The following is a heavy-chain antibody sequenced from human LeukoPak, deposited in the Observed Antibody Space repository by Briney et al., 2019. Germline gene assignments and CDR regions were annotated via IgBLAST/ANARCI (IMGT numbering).Heavy chain of an antibody. Sequence: SETLSLTCTVSGGSISSYYWSWIRQPPRKGLEWIGYVYYSGSTNYNPSLKSRVTISVDTSKNQFSLKLNSLTAADASGCDCARGAARYEANYYCYGMDVWGQGTTVTVSS. J-gene: IGHJ6*02. D-gene: IGHD6-6*01. CDR2: VYYSGST. V-gene: IGHV4-59*01. CDR1: GGSISSYY. CDR3: ARGAARYEANYYCYGMDV.